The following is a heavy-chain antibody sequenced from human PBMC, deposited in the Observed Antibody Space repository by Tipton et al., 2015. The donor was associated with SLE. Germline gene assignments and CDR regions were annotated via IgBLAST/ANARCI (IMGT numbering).Heavy chain of an antibody. CDR2: IYYSGST. D-gene: IGHD2-21*01. V-gene: IGHV4-31*03. CDR1: GGSISSGGYY. J-gene: IGHJ4*02. CDR3: ARDDTISKGFDY. Sequence: TLSLTCTVSGGSISSGGYYWSWIRQHPGKGLEWIGYIYYSGSTYYNPSLKSRVTISVDTSKNQFSLKLSSVTAADTAVYYCARDDTISKGFDYWGQGTLVTVSS.